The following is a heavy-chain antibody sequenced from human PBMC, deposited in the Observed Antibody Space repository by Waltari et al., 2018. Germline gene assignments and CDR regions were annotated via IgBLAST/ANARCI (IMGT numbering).Heavy chain of an antibody. Sequence: EVQLLESGGGLVQPGGSLRLSCAVSGFTFSTYVMSWVRPAPGKGLEWVSTLSDAGGYTYSADSVKGRFTISRDNSKNRLYLQMNSLRAEDTAVYYCARSAWFDSWGQGTLVTVSS. J-gene: IGHJ5*01. CDR2: LSDAGGYT. CDR1: GFTFSTYV. V-gene: IGHV3-23*01. CDR3: ARSAWFDS. D-gene: IGHD6-19*01.